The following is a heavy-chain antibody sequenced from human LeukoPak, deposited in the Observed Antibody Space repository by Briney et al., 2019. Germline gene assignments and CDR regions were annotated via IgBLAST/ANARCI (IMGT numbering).Heavy chain of an antibody. Sequence: HSGGSLRLSCAASGFTFSNYGMHWVRQAPGKGLEWVAVIWYDGSNKYYGDSVKGRFTISRDNSKNTLYLQMNSLRAEDTAVYYCAKEVFPRAFDIWGQGTMVTVSS. CDR3: AKEVFPRAFDI. J-gene: IGHJ3*02. CDR1: GFTFSNYG. V-gene: IGHV3-33*06. CDR2: IWYDGSNK.